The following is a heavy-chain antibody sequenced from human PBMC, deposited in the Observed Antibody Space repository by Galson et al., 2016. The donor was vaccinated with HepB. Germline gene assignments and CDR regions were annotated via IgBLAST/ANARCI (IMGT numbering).Heavy chain of an antibody. CDR1: GFSFSSFG. J-gene: IGHJ6*02. Sequence: SLRLSCAASGFSFSSFGMHWVRQAPGKGLEWVAVISHDGSNKYYADSVKGRFTISRDNPKTTLYLQMNSLRAEDTAVYFCAKDQDIVPESNYYYGMDVWGQGTTV. CDR2: ISHDGSNK. V-gene: IGHV3-30*18. CDR3: AKDQDIVPESNYYYGMDV. D-gene: IGHD2-8*01.